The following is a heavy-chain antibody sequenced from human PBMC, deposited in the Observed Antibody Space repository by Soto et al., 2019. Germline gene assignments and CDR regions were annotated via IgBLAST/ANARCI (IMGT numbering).Heavy chain of an antibody. J-gene: IGHJ3*02. CDR3: ARVVPGYSSSWYNGFDI. D-gene: IGHD6-13*01. V-gene: IGHV1-69*13. CDR1: GGTFSSYA. CDR2: IIPIFGTA. Sequence: GASVKVSCKASGGTFSSYAISCVRPAPGQGLEWMGGIIPIFGTANYAQKFQGRVTITADESTSTAYMELSSLRSEDTAVYYCARVVPGYSSSWYNGFDIWGQGTMVTVSS.